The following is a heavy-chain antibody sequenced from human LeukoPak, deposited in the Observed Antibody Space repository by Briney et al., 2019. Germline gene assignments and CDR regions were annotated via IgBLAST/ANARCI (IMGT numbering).Heavy chain of an antibody. D-gene: IGHD4-23*01. CDR2: IYYSGTT. J-gene: IGHJ4*02. CDR3: ARGGLPGNSYY. CDR1: GGSISSSSYY. Sequence: PSETLSLTCTVSGGSISSSSYYWGWIRQPPGKGLEWIGSIYYSGTTYYNLSLKSRVTVSVDTSKNQFSLKVSSVTAADTAVYYCARGGLPGNSYYWGQGTLVTVSS. V-gene: IGHV4-39*01.